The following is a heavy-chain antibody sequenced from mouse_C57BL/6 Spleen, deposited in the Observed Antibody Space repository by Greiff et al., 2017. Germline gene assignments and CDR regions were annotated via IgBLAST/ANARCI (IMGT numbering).Heavy chain of an antibody. CDR1: GYTFTSYW. J-gene: IGHJ2*01. CDR2: IDPSDSYT. Sequence: QVQLQQPGAELVMPGASVKLSCKASGYTFTSYWMHWVKPRPGQGLEWIGEIDPSDSYTNYNQKFKGKSTLTVDKSSSTAYMQLSSLTSEDSAVYYCARYFRYFDYWGQGTTLTVSS. CDR3: ARYFRYFDY. V-gene: IGHV1-69*01.